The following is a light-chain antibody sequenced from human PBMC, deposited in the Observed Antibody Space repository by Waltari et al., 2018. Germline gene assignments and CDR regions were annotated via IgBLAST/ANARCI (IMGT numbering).Light chain of an antibody. Sequence: DIQMTQSPSSVSAFVGDRVTIPCRASPCISNWLAWYQQKPGKAPKLLIYGASDLHSGVPSRFSGSGAGTDFTLTISSLQAEDFATYYCQQVNSFPATFGGGTTVEIK. CDR1: PCISNW. J-gene: IGKJ4*01. CDR2: GAS. CDR3: QQVNSFPAT. V-gene: IGKV1-12*01.